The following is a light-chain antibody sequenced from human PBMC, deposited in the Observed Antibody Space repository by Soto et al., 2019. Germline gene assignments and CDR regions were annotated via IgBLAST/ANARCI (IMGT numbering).Light chain of an antibody. CDR2: EVT. CDR3: SSYAGSNDVI. J-gene: IGLJ2*01. Sequence: QSALTQPPSASGSPGQSVAISCTGTSSDVGGNNYVSWYQQHPGKAPKLMVYEVTKRPSGVPDRFSGSKSGNTASLTVSGLPAEDEDDYYCSSYAGSNDVIFGGGTKLTVL. CDR1: SSDVGGNNY. V-gene: IGLV2-8*01.